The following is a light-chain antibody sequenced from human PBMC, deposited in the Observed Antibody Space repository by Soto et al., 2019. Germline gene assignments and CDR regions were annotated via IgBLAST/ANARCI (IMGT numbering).Light chain of an antibody. CDR3: QQYHNWPPQYT. J-gene: IGKJ2*01. Sequence: EIVMTQSPASLSVSPGDGATLSCRASQTVASNVAWYQQKPGHGPRLLIHGASTRAAGVPARFSGSGSGTDFPLTISSLQSEDFAVYYCQQYHNWPPQYTFGQGTKLQIK. V-gene: IGKV3-15*01. CDR1: QTVASN. CDR2: GAS.